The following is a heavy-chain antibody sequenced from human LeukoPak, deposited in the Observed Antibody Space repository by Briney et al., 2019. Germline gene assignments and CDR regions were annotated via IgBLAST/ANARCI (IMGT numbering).Heavy chain of an antibody. CDR2: IWYDGSNK. V-gene: IGHV3-33*06. D-gene: IGHD2-15*01. Sequence: GGSLRLSCAASGFTFSSYGMHWVRQAPGKGLEWVAVIWYDGSNKYHADSVKGRFTISRDNSKNTLYLQMNSLRAEDTAVYYCAKDRLHRSGGSCYSGYFDYWGQGTLVTVSS. CDR1: GFTFSSYG. J-gene: IGHJ4*02. CDR3: AKDRLHRSGGSCYSGYFDY.